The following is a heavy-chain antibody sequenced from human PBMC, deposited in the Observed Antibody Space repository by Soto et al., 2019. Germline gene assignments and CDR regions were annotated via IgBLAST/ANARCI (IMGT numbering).Heavy chain of an antibody. Sequence: QVQLVQSGGGVVQPGRSLRLPCAASGFTFSSYSMNWVRQTPGKGLGWVAVVSYDGNRKYYADSVKGRFTISRDNAKNTLYLQMDNLRIEDTAVYYCARGLVVTAKGWFDLWGQGTLVTVSP. CDR3: ARGLVVTAKGWFDL. CDR2: VSYDGNRK. D-gene: IGHD2-21*02. CDR1: GFTFSSYS. J-gene: IGHJ5*02. V-gene: IGHV3-30-3*01.